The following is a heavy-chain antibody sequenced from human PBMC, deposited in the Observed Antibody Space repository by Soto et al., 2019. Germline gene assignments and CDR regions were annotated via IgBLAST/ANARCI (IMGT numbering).Heavy chain of an antibody. Sequence: EVQLLESGGDMVRPGGSLRLSCAASGFTFSSYAMGWVRQAPGKGLEWVAGVSRAGTYTFYADSVRGRFSIARDNSRDTVDLYMNALRGDDTAVYFCVKYTVTEDLGESWGQGTLVSVSS. V-gene: IGHV3-23*01. J-gene: IGHJ5*02. CDR2: VSRAGTYT. D-gene: IGHD3-16*01. CDR1: GFTFSSYA. CDR3: VKYTVTEDLGES.